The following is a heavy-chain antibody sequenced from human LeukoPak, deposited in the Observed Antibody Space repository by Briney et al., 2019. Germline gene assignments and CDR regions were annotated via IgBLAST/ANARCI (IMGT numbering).Heavy chain of an antibody. J-gene: IGHJ6*02. V-gene: IGHV1-18*01. CDR2: IGAYNGDT. CDR3: ARASIAAAVADYYYYGMDV. Sequence: ASGTVSCKASGYTFTSYGISWVRQAPGQGHEWMGWIGAYNGDTNYAQKLQGRVTMTTDTSTSTAYMELKSLRSDDTAVYYCARASIAAAVADYYYYGMDVWGQGTTVTVSS. D-gene: IGHD6-25*01. CDR1: GYTFTSYG.